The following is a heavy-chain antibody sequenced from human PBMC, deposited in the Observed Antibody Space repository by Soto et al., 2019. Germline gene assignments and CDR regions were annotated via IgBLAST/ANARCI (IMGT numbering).Heavy chain of an antibody. V-gene: IGHV3-11*01. CDR1: GFTFSYYY. CDR2: ISSSGSTI. J-gene: IGHJ6*02. CDR3: ARGGLDSXSSSSGGKRNYYYGMDV. D-gene: IGHD6-6*01. Sequence: GGSLRLSCAASGFTFSYYYMSWIRQAPGKGLEWVSYISSSGSTIYYADSVKGRFTISRDNAKNSLYLQMNSLRAEDTAVYYCARGGLDSXSSSSGGKRNYYYGMDVWGQGTTVTVSS.